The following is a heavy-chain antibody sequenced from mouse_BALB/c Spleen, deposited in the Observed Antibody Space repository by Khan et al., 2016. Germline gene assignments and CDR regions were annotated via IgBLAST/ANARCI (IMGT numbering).Heavy chain of an antibody. CDR1: GYIFTDYE. CDR3: TRGAYDGSGRALDN. J-gene: IGHJ4*01. CDR2: IDPATGGT. D-gene: IGHD1-1*01. Sequence: QVQLQESGAELVRPGASVTLSCKASGYIFTDYEMHWVKQTPVHGLEWIGLIDPATGGTAYTQKFKDKSTLTADKSSSTAYMQLRSLTSEDSAVFYSTRGAYDGSGRALDNWGQGTSVSVSS. V-gene: IGHV1-15*01.